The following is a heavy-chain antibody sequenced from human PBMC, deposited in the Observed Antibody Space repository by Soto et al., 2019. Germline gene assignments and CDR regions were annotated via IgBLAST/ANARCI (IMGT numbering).Heavy chain of an antibody. Sequence: VQLVQSGAEVKKPGSSVKVSCKASGGTFSNYPFIWVRQAPGQGLDWMGGIIPIFGTTDYGQRFQGRVTITADESTNTAYMELSSLRSDDTAVYYCARGLYCGGGCYSHFDYWGQGTLVTVSP. CDR1: GGTFSNYP. CDR2: IIPIFGTT. V-gene: IGHV1-69*01. D-gene: IGHD2-21*02. CDR3: ARGLYCGGGCYSHFDY. J-gene: IGHJ4*02.